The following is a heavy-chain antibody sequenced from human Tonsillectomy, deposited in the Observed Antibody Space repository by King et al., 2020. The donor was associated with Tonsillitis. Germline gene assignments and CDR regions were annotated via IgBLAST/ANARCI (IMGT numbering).Heavy chain of an antibody. V-gene: IGHV3-53*01. J-gene: IGHJ4*02. CDR3: ARGAHDYYDFWRFDY. CDR1: GFTVSSNY. CDR2: IDSAGST. Sequence: DVQLVESGGGLIQPGGSLRLSCAASGFTVSSNYMNWVRQAPGKGLEWVSLIDSAGSTYYADSVRGRFPISRDNYKNTLYFQLDSLRAEDTAVYYCARGAHDYYDFWRFDYWGQGALVTVSS. D-gene: IGHD3-3*01.